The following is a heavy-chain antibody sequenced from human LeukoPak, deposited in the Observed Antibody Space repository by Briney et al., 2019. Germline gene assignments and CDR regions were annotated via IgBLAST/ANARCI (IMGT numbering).Heavy chain of an antibody. CDR2: ISGSGGRI. J-gene: IGHJ4*02. D-gene: IGHD1-1*01. V-gene: IGHV3-23*01. CDR1: GFTFSSCS. CDR3: AKNPRLEGWIYFDS. Sequence: GGSLRLSCAASGFTFSSCSMSWVRQAPGKGLEWVSSISGSGGRIDYADSVKGRFTISRDNSKNTLSLQMNSLTAEDTAVYYCAKNPRLEGWIYFDSWGQGILVTVSS.